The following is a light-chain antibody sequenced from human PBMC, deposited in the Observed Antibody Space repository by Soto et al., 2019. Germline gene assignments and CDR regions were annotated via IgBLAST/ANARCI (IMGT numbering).Light chain of an antibody. CDR2: EVT. Sequence: QSVLTQPASVSGSPGQSITISCTGTSSDVGGYNHVSWYQIHPGKAPKLIIYEVTSRPSGVSCRFSGSKSGNSASLTISGLQAEDEADYYCSSYASSSSYVFGGGTKVTVL. CDR1: SSDVGGYNH. J-gene: IGLJ1*01. CDR3: SSYASSSSYV. V-gene: IGLV2-14*01.